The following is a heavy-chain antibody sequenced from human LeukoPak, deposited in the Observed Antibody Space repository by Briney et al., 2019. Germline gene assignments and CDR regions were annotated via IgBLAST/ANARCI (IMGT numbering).Heavy chain of an antibody. V-gene: IGHV3-30*19. CDR2: ISYDGSNK. D-gene: IGHD2-15*01. J-gene: IGHJ4*02. Sequence: QAGGSLRLSCAASGFTFSSYGMHWVRQAPGKGLEWVAVISYDGSNKYYADSVKGRFTISGDNSKNTLYLQMNSLRAEDTAVYYCARTRGYFDWLGQGTLVTVSS. CDR1: GFTFSSYG. CDR3: ARTRGYFDW.